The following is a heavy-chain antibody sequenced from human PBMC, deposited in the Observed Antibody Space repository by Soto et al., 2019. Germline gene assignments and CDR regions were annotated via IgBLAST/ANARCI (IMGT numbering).Heavy chain of an antibody. CDR3: ARSVEGHFDY. Sequence: EVHLVESGGGLVQPGGSLRLSCAASGFRFSIYSINWIRQAPGKGLEWSAYITGDSNTIKYADSVKGRFTISRDNAKNSVYLQMNSLRDDDTAVYYCARSVEGHFDYWGQGTVVTVSS. D-gene: IGHD6-19*01. CDR2: ITGDSNTI. CDR1: GFRFSIYS. V-gene: IGHV3-48*02. J-gene: IGHJ4*02.